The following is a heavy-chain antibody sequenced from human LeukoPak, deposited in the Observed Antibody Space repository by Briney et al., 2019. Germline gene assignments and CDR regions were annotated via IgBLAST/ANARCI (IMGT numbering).Heavy chain of an antibody. CDR2: IYSGGST. Sequence: GGSLRLSCAASGFSFSDYYMSWIRQAPGKGLEWVSVIYSGGSTYYADSVKGRFTISRDNSKNTLYLQMNSLRAEDTAVYYCARVVTMIVVAYPDAFDIWGQGTMVTVSS. V-gene: IGHV3-53*01. J-gene: IGHJ3*02. D-gene: IGHD3-22*01. CDR3: ARVVTMIVVAYPDAFDI. CDR1: GFSFSDYY.